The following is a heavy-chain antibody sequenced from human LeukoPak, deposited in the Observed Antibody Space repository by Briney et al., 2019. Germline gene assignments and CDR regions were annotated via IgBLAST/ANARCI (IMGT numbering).Heavy chain of an antibody. CDR1: GGTFSSYA. D-gene: IGHD3-22*01. Sequence: GSSVKVPCKASGGTFSSYAISWVRQAPGQGLEWMGRIIPIFGTANYAQKFQGRVTITTDESTSTAYMELSSLRSEDTAVYYCAREDSSGYQVFDYWGQGTLVTVSS. CDR3: AREDSSGYQVFDY. J-gene: IGHJ4*02. V-gene: IGHV1-69*05. CDR2: IIPIFGTA.